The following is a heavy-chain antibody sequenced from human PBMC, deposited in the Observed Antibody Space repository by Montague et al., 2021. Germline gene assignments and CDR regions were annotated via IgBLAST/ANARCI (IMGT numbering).Heavy chain of an antibody. CDR1: GGSLSSYY. CDR2: INYSGST. CDR3: ATYSTRVWPLVAFDI. Sequence: SETLSLTCTVYGGSLSSYYWSWIRQPPGKGLEWIGYINYSGSTNYNPSLKSRVTIAVDTSKNQFSLKLSSVTAPDTAVYYCATYSTRVWPLVAFDIWGQGAMVTVSS. V-gene: IGHV4-59*01. D-gene: IGHD6-13*01. J-gene: IGHJ3*02.